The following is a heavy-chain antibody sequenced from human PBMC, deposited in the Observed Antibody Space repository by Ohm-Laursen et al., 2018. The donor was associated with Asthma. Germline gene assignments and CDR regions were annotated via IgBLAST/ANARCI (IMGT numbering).Heavy chain of an antibody. J-gene: IGHJ6*02. V-gene: IGHV3-21*01. D-gene: IGHD3-22*01. CDR1: GYTFSRYS. Sequence: SLRLSCAASGYTFSRYSIHWVRQVPGKGLEWVASISTASTFIYYADSVRGRFTTSRDNAKNSVYLQMNSLRAEDTAVYYCARDNSESYYYDSSGLYGMDVWGQGSTVTVSS. CDR3: ARDNSESYYYDSSGLYGMDV. CDR2: ISTASTFI.